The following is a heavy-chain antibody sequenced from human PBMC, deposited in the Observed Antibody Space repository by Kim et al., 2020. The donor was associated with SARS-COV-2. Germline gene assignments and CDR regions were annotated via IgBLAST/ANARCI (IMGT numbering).Heavy chain of an antibody. CDR3: ARAPTYDFWSGFFDY. V-gene: IGHV4-59*01. Sequence: PSRESRITISVDTSKNQVSLKLSSVTAADTAVYYCARAPTYDFWSGFFDYWGQGTLVTVSS. D-gene: IGHD3-3*01. J-gene: IGHJ4*02.